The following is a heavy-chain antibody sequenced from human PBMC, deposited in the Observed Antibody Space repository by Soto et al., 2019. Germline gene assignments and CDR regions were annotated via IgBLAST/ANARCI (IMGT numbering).Heavy chain of an antibody. D-gene: IGHD6-13*01. CDR3: ARIAATGRGWDV. Sequence: EVQLVESGGGLVQPGGSLRLSCVDSGFTFSSYWMSWVRQAPVKGLEWVGNIKQDGSEENYVDSLKGRFTISRDNAKNSMYLKMNSLSAEDAAVYYCARIAATGRGWDVWGQGTTVVVSS. CDR1: GFTFSSYW. J-gene: IGHJ6*02. V-gene: IGHV3-7*01. CDR2: IKQDGSEE.